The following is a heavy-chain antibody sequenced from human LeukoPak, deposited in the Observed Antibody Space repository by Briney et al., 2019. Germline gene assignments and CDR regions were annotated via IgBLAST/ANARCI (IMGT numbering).Heavy chain of an antibody. CDR1: GFTFIKYS. Sequence: GGSLRLSCAASGFTFIKYSMTWVRQAPGKGLEWVSAITGSGAFTDYADSVKGRFTISRDNSKNTLYLQMNSLRAEDTAVYYCAKRSAESSGYFNYWGHGILVTVSS. J-gene: IGHJ4*01. D-gene: IGHD6-19*01. V-gene: IGHV3-23*01. CDR2: ITGSGAFT. CDR3: AKRSAESSGYFNY.